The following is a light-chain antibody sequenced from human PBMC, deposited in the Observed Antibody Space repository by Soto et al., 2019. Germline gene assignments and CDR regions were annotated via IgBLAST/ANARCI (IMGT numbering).Light chain of an antibody. CDR1: QSISSY. CDR2: AAS. V-gene: IGKV1-39*01. Sequence: DIQMTQSPSSLSASVGDRVTITCRASQSISSYLNWYQQKPGKAPKLLIYAASSLQSGVPSRFSGSGSGTDFTLTISSLQPEDFETYYCQQSYSTPPTLGQGTNVDIK. J-gene: IGKJ1*01. CDR3: QQSYSTPPT.